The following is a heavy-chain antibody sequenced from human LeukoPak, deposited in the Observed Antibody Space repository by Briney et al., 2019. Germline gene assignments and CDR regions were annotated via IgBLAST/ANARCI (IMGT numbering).Heavy chain of an antibody. CDR1: GFTFSSYG. V-gene: IGHV3-30*03. J-gene: IGHJ4*02. Sequence: PGGSLRLSCAASGFTFSSYGMHWVRQAPGKGLEWVAVISYDGSNKYYADSVKGRITISRDNSKNTLYLQMNSLRAEDTAVYYCAREGYYGSGSPPSLYFDYWGQGTLVTVSS. D-gene: IGHD3-10*01. CDR2: ISYDGSNK. CDR3: AREGYYGSGSPPSLYFDY.